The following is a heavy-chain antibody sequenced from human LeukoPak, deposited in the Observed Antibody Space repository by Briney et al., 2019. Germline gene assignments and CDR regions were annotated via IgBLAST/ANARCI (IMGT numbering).Heavy chain of an antibody. J-gene: IGHJ3*02. CDR3: ARDRGGGFAFDI. CDR1: GFSFSNYV. Sequence: PGGSLRLSCAASGFSFSNYVMHWVRQAPGKGLEYVSAIMPNGETRCYANSMKGRFTISRDNSKNTLYLQMGSLRAEDMAIYYFARDRGGGFAFDIWGQGTLVTVSS. D-gene: IGHD2-15*01. CDR2: IMPNGETR. V-gene: IGHV3-64*01.